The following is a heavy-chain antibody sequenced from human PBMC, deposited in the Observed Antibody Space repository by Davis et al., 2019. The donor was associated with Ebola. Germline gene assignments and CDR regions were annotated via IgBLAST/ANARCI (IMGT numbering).Heavy chain of an antibody. V-gene: IGHV4-59*01. D-gene: IGHD4-11*01. J-gene: IGHJ6*02. CDR3: ARDGGNYVPWGLDV. CDR1: NGPIKSYY. Sequence: MPSETLSPTCTVPNGPIKSYYWSWIRQPPGRPLEWLGYIYHTGTTNYNPSLKSRLSISLDTSKNQFSLKLTSVTAADTAVYYCARDGGNYVPWGLDVWGQGITVTVSS. CDR2: IYHTGTT.